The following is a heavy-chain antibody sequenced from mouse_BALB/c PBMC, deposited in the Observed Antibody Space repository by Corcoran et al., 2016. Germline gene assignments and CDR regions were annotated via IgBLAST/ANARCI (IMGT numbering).Heavy chain of an antibody. CDR3: AITTEVADYYVMDC. CDR2: INTYTGEP. V-gene: IGHV9-3-1*01. D-gene: IGHD1-1*01. Sequence: QIQLVQSGPELKKPGETVKISCKASGYTFTNYGMNWVKQAPGKGLKWMGWINTYTGEPTYADDFKGRFAFSLETSASTAYLQINNLKNEDTATYFCAITTEVADYYVMDCWGQGTSVTVSS. J-gene: IGHJ4*01. CDR1: GYTFTNYG.